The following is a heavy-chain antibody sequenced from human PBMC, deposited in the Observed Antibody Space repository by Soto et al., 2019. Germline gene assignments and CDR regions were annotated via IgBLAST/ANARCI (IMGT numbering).Heavy chain of an antibody. Sequence: QVQLVQSGAEVKRPGSSVKVSCKASGGTFNNYAINWVRQAPGQGLEWMGDISPMFGKANYAQKFQGRVKITADDSTATAYLELSSLRSEDTAPYYCAREVEVHTPVFGFWGQGSLVTVSS. D-gene: IGHD2-2*01. CDR2: ISPMFGKA. J-gene: IGHJ4*02. CDR1: GGTFNNYA. V-gene: IGHV1-69*01. CDR3: AREVEVHTPVFGF.